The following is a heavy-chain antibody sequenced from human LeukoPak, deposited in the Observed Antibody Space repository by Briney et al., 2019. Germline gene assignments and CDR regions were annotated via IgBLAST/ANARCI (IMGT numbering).Heavy chain of an antibody. D-gene: IGHD1-26*01. CDR1: GGSISSYY. CDR2: ISLAGRT. CDR3: SRESGPFCPFGH. V-gene: IGHV4-59*12. J-gene: IGHJ4*02. Sequence: SSETLSLTCTVSGGSISSYYWSWARQPPGGGLEWIGEISLAGRTRYNPSLKSRVNISIDESKNHLYLNLASVTAADTAVYYCSRESGPFCPFGHWGQGTLVAVTS.